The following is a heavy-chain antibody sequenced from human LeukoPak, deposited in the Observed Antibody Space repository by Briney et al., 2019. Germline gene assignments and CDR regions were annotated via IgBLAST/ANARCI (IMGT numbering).Heavy chain of an antibody. CDR3: ARDRYSYGCFDY. Sequence: GGSLRLSCAASGFTFSSYAMHWVRQAPGKGVEWVAVISYDGSNKYYADSVKGRFTISRDNSKNTLYLQMNSLRAEDAAVYYCARDRYSYGCFDYWGQGTLVTVSS. V-gene: IGHV3-30-3*01. CDR2: ISYDGSNK. J-gene: IGHJ4*02. D-gene: IGHD5-18*01. CDR1: GFTFSSYA.